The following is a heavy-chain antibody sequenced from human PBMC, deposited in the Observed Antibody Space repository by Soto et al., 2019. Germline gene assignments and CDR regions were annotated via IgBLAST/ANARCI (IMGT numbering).Heavy chain of an antibody. CDR1: GFTFSSYG. CDR3: ARDRWVAAAGNNWFDP. D-gene: IGHD6-13*01. CDR2: IWYDGSNK. Sequence: GGSLRLSCAASGFTFSSYGMHWVRQAPGKGLEWVAVIWYDGSNKYYADSVKGRFTISRDNSKNTLYLQMNSLRAEDTAVYYCARDRWVAAAGNNWFDPWGQGTLVTVSS. J-gene: IGHJ5*02. V-gene: IGHV3-33*01.